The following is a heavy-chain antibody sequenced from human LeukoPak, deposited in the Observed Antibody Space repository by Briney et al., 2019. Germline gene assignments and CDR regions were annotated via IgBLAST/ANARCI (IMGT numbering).Heavy chain of an antibody. CDR3: ARVRYSGSYYGMDV. CDR1: GCTFSSYS. V-gene: IGHV3-21*01. Sequence: GGSLRLSCAASGCTFSSYSMNWVRQAPGKGLEWVSSISSSSSYIYYADSVKGRFTISRDNAKNSLYLQMNSLRAEDTAVYYCARVRYSGSYYGMDVWGQGTTVTVSS. CDR2: ISSSSSYI. D-gene: IGHD1-26*01. J-gene: IGHJ6*02.